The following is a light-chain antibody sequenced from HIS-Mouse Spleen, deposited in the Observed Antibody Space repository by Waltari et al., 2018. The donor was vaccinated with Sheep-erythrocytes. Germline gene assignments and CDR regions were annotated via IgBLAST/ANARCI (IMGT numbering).Light chain of an antibody. CDR1: VLAKKY. CDR3: YSAADNNLV. V-gene: IGLV3-27*01. Sequence: SYELTQPSSVSLSPGQTARITCSGDVLAKKYARWFQQKPGQAPVLVIYKDRERPSGIPERFSGSSSGTTVTLTISGAQVEDEADYYCYSAADNNLVFGGGTKLTVL. J-gene: IGLJ2*01. CDR2: KDR.